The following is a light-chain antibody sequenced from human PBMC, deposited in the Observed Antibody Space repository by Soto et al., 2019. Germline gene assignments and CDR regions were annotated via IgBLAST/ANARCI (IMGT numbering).Light chain of an antibody. CDR1: QSVSSY. V-gene: IGKV3-11*01. CDR2: DAS. CDR3: QQSSNWPLT. Sequence: EIVLTQSPATLSLSPGERATLSCRASQSVSSYLAWYQQKPGQAPRLLIYDASNWATGIPARFSGSGSGTDFTLTISSLEPEDFAVYYCQQSSNWPLTFGQGTKLEIK. J-gene: IGKJ2*01.